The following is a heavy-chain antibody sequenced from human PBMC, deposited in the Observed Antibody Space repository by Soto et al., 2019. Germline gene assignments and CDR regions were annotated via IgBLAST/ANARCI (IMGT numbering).Heavy chain of an antibody. D-gene: IGHD4-17*01. V-gene: IGHV4-34*01. CDR1: GGSFSGYY. CDR3: AREERGTTVTKGAFDI. J-gene: IGHJ3*02. Sequence: SETLSLTCAVYGGSFSGYYWSWIRQPPGKGLEWIGEINHSGSTNHNPSLKSRVTISVDTSKNQFSLKLSSVTAADTAVYYCAREERGTTVTKGAFDIWGQGTMVTVSS. CDR2: INHSGST.